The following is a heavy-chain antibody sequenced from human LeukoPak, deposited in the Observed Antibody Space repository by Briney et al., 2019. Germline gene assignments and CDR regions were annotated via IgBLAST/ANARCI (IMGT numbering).Heavy chain of an antibody. V-gene: IGHV4-4*07. D-gene: IGHD2-15*01. Sequence: SETLSLTCIVSGGSISSYSWSWIRQAAGKGLEWIGRFDASGGTSYNPSLRSRVTMSVNTSKNHFSLKLRSVTAADTAVYYCARDHATPQVVWEGAFHIWGHGTMVTVSS. CDR1: GGSISSYS. CDR2: FDASGGT. CDR3: ARDHATPQVVWEGAFHI. J-gene: IGHJ3*02.